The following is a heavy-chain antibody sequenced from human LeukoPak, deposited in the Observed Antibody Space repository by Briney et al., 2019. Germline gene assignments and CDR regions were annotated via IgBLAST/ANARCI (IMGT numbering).Heavy chain of an antibody. CDR3: ARDRQDGYCSSTSCYGFDY. D-gene: IGHD2-2*03. J-gene: IGHJ4*02. V-gene: IGHV1-46*01. CDR2: INPSGGST. CDR1: GYTLTSYY. Sequence: ASVKVSCKASGYTLTSYYMHWVRQAPGQGLEWMGIINPSGGSTSYAQKFQGRVTMTRDTSTSTVYMELSSLRSEDTAVYYCARDRQDGYCSSTSCYGFDYWGQGTLVTVSS.